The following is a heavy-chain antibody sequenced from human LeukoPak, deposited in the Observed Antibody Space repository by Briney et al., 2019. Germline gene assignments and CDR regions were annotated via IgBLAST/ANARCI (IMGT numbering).Heavy chain of an antibody. Sequence: ASVKVSCKASGYTFTGYYMHWVRQARGQGLEWMGWINPNSGGTNYAQKFQGRVTMTRDTSISTAYMELSRLRSDDTAVYYCARGIIEALENWFDPWGQGTLVTVSS. CDR1: GYTFTGYY. V-gene: IGHV1-2*02. CDR2: INPNSGGT. J-gene: IGHJ5*02. CDR3: ARGIIEALENWFDP. D-gene: IGHD2-15*01.